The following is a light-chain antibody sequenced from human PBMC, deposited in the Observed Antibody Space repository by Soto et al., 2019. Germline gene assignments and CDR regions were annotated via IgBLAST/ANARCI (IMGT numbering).Light chain of an antibody. CDR3: TSYTSDNPRFSV. CDR1: RYDVGTYNY. V-gene: IGLV2-14*03. CDR2: DVG. J-gene: IGLJ1*01. Sequence: QSVLAQPASVSGSPGHSFTISCTGTRYDVGTYNYVSWYQHHPGRAPKLIIYDVGSRPSGVSHRFSGSKSGITASLAISGLQAEDEADYYCTSYTSDNPRFSVFGTGTKVTVL.